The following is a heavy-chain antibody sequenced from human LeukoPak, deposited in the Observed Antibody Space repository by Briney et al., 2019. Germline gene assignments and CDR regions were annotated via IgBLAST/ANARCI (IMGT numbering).Heavy chain of an antibody. Sequence: ASVKVSCKASGYTFTGYYMHWVRQAPGQGLEWMGIINPSGGSTSYAQKFQGRVTMTRDMSTSTVYMELSSLRSEDTAVYYCARQLRERRGYSGYDYDAFDIRGQGTMVTVSS. CDR3: ARQLRERRGYSGYDYDAFDI. J-gene: IGHJ3*02. D-gene: IGHD5-12*01. CDR1: GYTFTGYY. CDR2: INPSGGST. V-gene: IGHV1-46*01.